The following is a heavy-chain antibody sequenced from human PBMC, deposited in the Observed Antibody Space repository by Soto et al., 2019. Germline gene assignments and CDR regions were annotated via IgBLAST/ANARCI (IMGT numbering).Heavy chain of an antibody. J-gene: IGHJ4*02. CDR2: IYYSGST. Sequence: PSETLSLTCTVSGASISSTSYYWGWIRQPPGKGLEWIGSIYYSGSTYYNPSLKSRVTISVDTSKNQFSLKLSSVTAADTAVYYCATNSGWYFFSHFDYWGQGTLVTVSS. V-gene: IGHV4-39*01. CDR1: GASISSTSYY. D-gene: IGHD6-19*01. CDR3: ATNSGWYFFSHFDY.